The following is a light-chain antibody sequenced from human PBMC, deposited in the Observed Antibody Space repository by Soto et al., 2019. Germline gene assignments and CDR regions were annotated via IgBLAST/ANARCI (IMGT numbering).Light chain of an antibody. J-gene: IGKJ4*01. Sequence: DIQLTQSPSFLSASVGDRVTITCRASQGISSHLAWYQQKPGKAPKLLIYTASTLQSGVPSRFSGSGSGTEFTLTINSLQPEDFATYYCQQVNSYPLTFGGGTKVEI. CDR1: QGISSH. CDR3: QQVNSYPLT. CDR2: TAS. V-gene: IGKV1-9*01.